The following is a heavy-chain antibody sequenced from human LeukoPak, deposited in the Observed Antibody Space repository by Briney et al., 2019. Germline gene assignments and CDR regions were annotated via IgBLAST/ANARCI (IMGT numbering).Heavy chain of an antibody. CDR3: ARGGAYYDSSGLHY. V-gene: IGHV4-31*03. Sequence: NSSETLSLTCTVSGVSISSGGYYWSWIRQHPGKGLEWIGYIYYSGSTYYNPSLKSRVTISVDTSKNQFSLKLSSVTAADTAVYYCARGGAYYDSSGLHYWGQGTLVTVSS. D-gene: IGHD3-22*01. CDR1: GVSISSGGYY. J-gene: IGHJ4*02. CDR2: IYYSGST.